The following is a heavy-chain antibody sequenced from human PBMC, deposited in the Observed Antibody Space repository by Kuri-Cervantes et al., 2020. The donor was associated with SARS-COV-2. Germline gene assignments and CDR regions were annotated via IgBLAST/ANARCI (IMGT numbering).Heavy chain of an antibody. Sequence: SETLSLTCTVSGGSISSSSYYRGWIRQPPGKGLEWIGSIYYSGSTYYNPSLKSRVTISVDTSKNQFSLKLSSVTAADTAVYYCASHRSGYPNWFDPWGQGTLVTVSS. V-gene: IGHV4-39*01. CDR3: ASHRSGYPNWFDP. CDR2: IYYSGST. CDR1: GGSISSSSYY. D-gene: IGHD3-3*01. J-gene: IGHJ5*02.